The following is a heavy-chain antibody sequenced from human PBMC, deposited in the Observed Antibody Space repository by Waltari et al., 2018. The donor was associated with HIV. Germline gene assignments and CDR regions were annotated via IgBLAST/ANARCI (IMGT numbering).Heavy chain of an antibody. CDR1: GFAFSDYA. V-gene: IGHV3-49*04. D-gene: IGHD1-1*01. Sequence: EVQLVESGGGLVQPGRSLRLSCQASGFAFSDYAMTWVRQAPGKGLEWVGFIRNKAYGGTTDYAASVKGRFTISRDDSKMIAYLQMDSLKTDDTAVYFCARDRDDGLDVWGQGTTVTVSS. J-gene: IGHJ6*02. CDR3: ARDRDDGLDV. CDR2: IRNKAYGGTT.